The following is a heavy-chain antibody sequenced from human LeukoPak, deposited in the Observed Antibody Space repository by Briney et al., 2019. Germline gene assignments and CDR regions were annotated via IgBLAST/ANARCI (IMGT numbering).Heavy chain of an antibody. J-gene: IGHJ4*02. CDR2: IYSDGSKQ. CDR1: GFIFNNYG. V-gene: IGHV3-33*06. Sequence: GGSLKISCPASGFIFNNYGMHWVRQAPGQELEWVAVIYSDGSKQNYEDSVKGRFTISRDDSKNTVYLQMNSLRAEDTAVYYCAKDVRSGYFDYWGQGTLVTVSS. CDR3: AKDVRSGYFDY. D-gene: IGHD3-22*01.